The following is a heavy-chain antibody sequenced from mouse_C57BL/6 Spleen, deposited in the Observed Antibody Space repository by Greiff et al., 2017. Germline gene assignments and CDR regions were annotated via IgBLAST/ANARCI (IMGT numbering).Heavy chain of an antibody. J-gene: IGHJ4*01. V-gene: IGHV7-3*01. CDR2: IRNKANGYTT. Sequence: EVQLVESGGGLVQPGGSLSLSCAASGFTFTDYYMSWVRQPPGKALEWLGFIRNKANGYTTAYSASVKGRFTISRDNSQSILYLQMNALRAEDSATYYCARYPSYGPYAMDYWGQGTSVTVSS. D-gene: IGHD1-1*02. CDR1: GFTFTDYY. CDR3: ARYPSYGPYAMDY.